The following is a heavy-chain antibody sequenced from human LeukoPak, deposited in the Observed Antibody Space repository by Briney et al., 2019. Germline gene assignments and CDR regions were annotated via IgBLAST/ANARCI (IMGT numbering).Heavy chain of an antibody. V-gene: IGHV4-34*01. D-gene: IGHD4-17*01. J-gene: IGHJ4*02. CDR2: INHSGST. CDR3: ARASPYGDYEVSPHSGDY. Sequence: SETLSLTCAVYGGSFSGYYWSWIRQPPGKGLEWIGEINHSGSTNYNPSLKSRVTISVDTSKNQFSLKLSSVTAADTAVYYCARASPYGDYEVSPHSGDYRGQGTLVTVSS. CDR1: GGSFSGYY.